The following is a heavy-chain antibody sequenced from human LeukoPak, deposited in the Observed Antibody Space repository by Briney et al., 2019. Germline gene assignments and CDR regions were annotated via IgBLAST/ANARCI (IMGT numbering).Heavy chain of an antibody. CDR3: AKDFYPGGSWDSFDI. CDR2: ISGSGGST. Sequence: PGGSLRLSCVAPGFTFSSYAMSWVRQAPGKGLEWVSAISGSGGSTYYADSVKGRFTISRDNSKNTLYLQMISLRAEDTAVYYCAKDFYPGGSWDSFDIWGQGTMVTVSS. V-gene: IGHV3-23*01. D-gene: IGHD6-13*01. J-gene: IGHJ3*02. CDR1: GFTFSSYA.